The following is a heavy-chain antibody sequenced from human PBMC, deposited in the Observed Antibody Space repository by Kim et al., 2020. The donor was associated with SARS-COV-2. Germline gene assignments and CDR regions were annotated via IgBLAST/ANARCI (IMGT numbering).Heavy chain of an antibody. CDR1: GFTFNS. D-gene: IGHD2-15*01. Sequence: GGSLRLSCAASGFTFNSMNWVRQAPGKGLEWVSYISSSSTTIYYADSVKGRFTISRDNAKNSLYLQMNSLRDEDTAVYYCARLLYCSGGSCGGGFDYWG. V-gene: IGHV3-48*02. J-gene: IGHJ4*01. CDR2: ISSSSTTI. CDR3: ARLLYCSGGSCGGGFDY.